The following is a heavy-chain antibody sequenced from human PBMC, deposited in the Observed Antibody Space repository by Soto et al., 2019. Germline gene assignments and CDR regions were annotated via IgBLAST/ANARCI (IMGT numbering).Heavy chain of an antibody. CDR2: IYYSGST. CDR3: ARLTPTRGGY. Sequence: QLQLQESGPGLVKPSETLSLTCTVSGGSISSSSYYWGWIRQPPGKGLEWIGSIYYSGSTYYNPSLKSRDTISLDTCKNQFSLKLSSVTAADTAVYYCARLTPTRGGYWGQGTLVTVSS. CDR1: GGSISSSSYY. D-gene: IGHD3-16*01. V-gene: IGHV4-39*01. J-gene: IGHJ4*02.